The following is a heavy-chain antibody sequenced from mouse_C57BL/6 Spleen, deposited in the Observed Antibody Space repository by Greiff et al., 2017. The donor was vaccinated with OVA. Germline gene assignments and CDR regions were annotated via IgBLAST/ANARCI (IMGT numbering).Heavy chain of an antibody. CDR1: GYAFTNYL. CDR2: INPGSGGT. CDR3: AREGGDFDY. V-gene: IGHV1-54*01. Sequence: VKLQESGAELVRPGTSVKVSCKASGYAFTNYLIEWVKQRPGQGLEWIGVINPGSGGTNYNEKFKGKATLTADKSSSTAYMQLSSLTSEDSAVYFCAREGGDFDYWGQGTTLTVSS. D-gene: IGHD1-1*02. J-gene: IGHJ2*01.